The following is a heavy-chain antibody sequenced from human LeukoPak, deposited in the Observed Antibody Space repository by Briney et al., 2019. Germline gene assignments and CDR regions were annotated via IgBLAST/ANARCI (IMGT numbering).Heavy chain of an antibody. CDR1: GFTFSTYR. CDR2: IRFDGSNK. J-gene: IGHJ6*04. V-gene: IGHV3-30*02. D-gene: IGHD3-10*01. Sequence: GGSLRLSCAASGFTFSTYRMNWVRQAPGKGLEWVAFIRFDGSNKYYADSVKGRFTISRDNSQNTVFLQMRSLRPEDSAVYYCASYRGPAHVWGKGTTVTISS. CDR3: ASYRGPAHV.